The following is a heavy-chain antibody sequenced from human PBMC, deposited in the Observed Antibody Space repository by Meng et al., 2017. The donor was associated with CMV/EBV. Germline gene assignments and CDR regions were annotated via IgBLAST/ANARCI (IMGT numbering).Heavy chain of an antibody. CDR2: ISSSSYI. D-gene: IGHD3-22*01. V-gene: IGHV3-21*01. CDR1: GFTFSSYS. Sequence: GESLKISCAASGFTFSSYSVNWVRQAPGKGLEWVSSISSSSYIYYADSVKGRFTISRDNAKNSLYLQMNSLRAEDTAVYYCARDTITMIASDYWGQGTLVTVSS. J-gene: IGHJ4*02. CDR3: ARDTITMIASDY.